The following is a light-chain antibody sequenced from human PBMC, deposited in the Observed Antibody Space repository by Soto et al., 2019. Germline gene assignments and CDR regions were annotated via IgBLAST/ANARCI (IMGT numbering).Light chain of an antibody. CDR1: STDIGAYKF. CDR2: DVT. V-gene: IGLV2-14*03. J-gene: IGLJ1*01. Sequence: QSVLTQPASVSASPGQSITISCTGTSTDIGAYKFVSWYQQHPGKAPKLMIYDVTSRPSGVSNRFSGSKSGNTASLIISGLQAEDEGDYYCISYTGFDNSVFGTGTKVTVL. CDR3: ISYTGFDNSV.